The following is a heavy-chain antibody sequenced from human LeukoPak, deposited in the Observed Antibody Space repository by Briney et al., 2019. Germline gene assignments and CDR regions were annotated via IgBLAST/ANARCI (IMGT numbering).Heavy chain of an antibody. J-gene: IGHJ5*02. D-gene: IGHD4-17*01. CDR2: INSDGSST. CDR3: ARDRGYGDGWFDP. CDR1: RFTFSIYW. V-gene: IGHV3-74*01. Sequence: PGGSLRLSCAASRFTFSIYWMSWVRQAPGKGLVWVSRINSDGSSTSYADSVKGRFTISRDNAKNTLYLQMNSLRAEDTAVYYCARDRGYGDGWFDPWGQGTLVTVSS.